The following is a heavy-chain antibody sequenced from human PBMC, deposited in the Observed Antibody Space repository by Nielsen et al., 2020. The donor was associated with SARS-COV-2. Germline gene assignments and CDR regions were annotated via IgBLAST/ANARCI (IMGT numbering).Heavy chain of an antibody. Sequence: SETLSLTCTVSGGSISSYYWSWIRQPPGKGLEWIGYIYYSGSTNYNPSLKSRVTISVDTSKNQFSLKLSSVTAADTAVYYCARNRVGATRYMDAWGKGTTVTVSS. CDR1: GGSISSYY. CDR3: ARNRVGATRYMDA. D-gene: IGHD1-26*01. J-gene: IGHJ6*03. V-gene: IGHV4-59*12. CDR2: IYYSGST.